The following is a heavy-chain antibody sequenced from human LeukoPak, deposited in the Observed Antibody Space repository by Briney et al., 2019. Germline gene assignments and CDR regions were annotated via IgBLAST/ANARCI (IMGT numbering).Heavy chain of an antibody. V-gene: IGHV4-38-2*02. J-gene: IGHJ4*02. D-gene: IGHD2-15*01. CDR3: ARDGGLAYSGEFDY. Sequence: SSETLSLTCTVPGYSISSGYYWGWMRPPPGKGLEWIGSIYHSRNTYYNPSLKSRVTISVDTPNNQFPLKLSSVTAADTAVYYCARDGGLAYSGEFDYWGQGTLVTVSS. CDR1: GYSISSGYY. CDR2: IYHSRNT.